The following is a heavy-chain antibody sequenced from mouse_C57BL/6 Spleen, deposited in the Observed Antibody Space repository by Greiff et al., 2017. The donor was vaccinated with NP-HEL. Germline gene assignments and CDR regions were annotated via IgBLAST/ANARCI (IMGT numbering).Heavy chain of an antibody. D-gene: IGHD1-1*01. CDR1: GFNIKDYY. J-gene: IGHJ1*03. Sequence: VQLQQSGAELVRPGASVKLSCTASGFNIKDYYMHWVKQRPEQGLEWIGRIDPEDGDTEYAPKFQGKATMTADTSSNTAYLQLSSLTSEDTAVYYCTSYYYGSSEEWYFDVWGTGTTVTVSS. CDR3: TSYYYGSSEEWYFDV. CDR2: IDPEDGDT. V-gene: IGHV14-1*01.